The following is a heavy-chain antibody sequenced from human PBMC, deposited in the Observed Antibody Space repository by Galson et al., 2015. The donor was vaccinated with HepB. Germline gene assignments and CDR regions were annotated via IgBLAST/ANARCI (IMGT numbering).Heavy chain of an antibody. J-gene: IGHJ3*02. D-gene: IGHD6-13*01. CDR2: IIPIFGTA. CDR1: GGTFSSYA. CDR3: ARAQSQAAAVAFDI. V-gene: IGHV1-69*06. Sequence: SVKVSCKASGGTFSSYAISWVRQAPGQGLEWMGGIIPIFGTANYAQKFQGRVTITADKSTSTAYMELSSLRSEDTAVYYCARAQSQAAAVAFDIWGQGTMVTVPS.